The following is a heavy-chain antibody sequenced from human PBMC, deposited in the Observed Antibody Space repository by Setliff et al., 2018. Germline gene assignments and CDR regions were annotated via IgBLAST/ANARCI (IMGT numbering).Heavy chain of an antibody. V-gene: IGHV1-8*01. CDR2: MNPNNGNT. CDR1: GYTFTNYD. D-gene: IGHD3-22*01. J-gene: IGHJ5*02. CDR3: ARDPFRNYDTAPVWFDP. Sequence: GASVKVSCKASGYTFTNYDINWVRQATGQGLEWMGWMNPNNGNTGYSQKFQGRVTMTRNTSTSTAYMEVSSLRSEDTAVYYCARDPFRNYDTAPVWFDPWGQGTLVTVSS.